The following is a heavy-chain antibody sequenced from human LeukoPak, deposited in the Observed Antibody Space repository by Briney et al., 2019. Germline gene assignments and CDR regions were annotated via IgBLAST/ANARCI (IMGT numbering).Heavy chain of an antibody. CDR3: ARSEYSSSGDY. Sequence: GGSLRLSCAASGFTFSSYTMNWVRQAPGKGLEWVSGISDSGGTTYYADSVKGRFTISRDNSKNTLYLQMNSLRAEDTAVYYCARSEYSSSGDYWGQGTLVTVSS. CDR1: GFTFSSYT. D-gene: IGHD6-6*01. J-gene: IGHJ4*02. CDR2: ISDSGGTT. V-gene: IGHV3-23*01.